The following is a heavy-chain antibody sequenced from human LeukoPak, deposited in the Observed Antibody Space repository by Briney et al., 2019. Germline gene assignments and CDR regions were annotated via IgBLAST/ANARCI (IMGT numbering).Heavy chain of an antibody. J-gene: IGHJ5*02. CDR1: GFTFDDYG. Sequence: GGSLRLSCAASGFTFDDYGMSWVRQAPGKGLEWVSDINWNGGRTGYTDSVKGRFTIPRDNAKNSLYQQMNSLRAEDTALYYCARVIVGATRWFDPWGQGTLVTVSS. D-gene: IGHD1-26*01. CDR3: ARVIVGATRWFDP. CDR2: INWNGGRT. V-gene: IGHV3-20*04.